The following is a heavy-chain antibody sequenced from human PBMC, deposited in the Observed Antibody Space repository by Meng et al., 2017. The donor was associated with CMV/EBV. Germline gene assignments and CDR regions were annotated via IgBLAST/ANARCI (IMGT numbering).Heavy chain of an antibody. V-gene: IGHV4-39*07. CDR3: ARGGYYDFWSGYYTPSYYYGMDV. CDR2: IYYSGST. J-gene: IGHJ6*02. D-gene: IGHD3-3*01. CDR1: GGSISSSSYY. Sequence: SETLSLTCTVSGGSISSSSYYWGWIRQPPGKGLEWIGSIYYSGSTYYNPSLKSRVTISVDTSKNQFSLKLSSVTAADTAVYYCARGGYYDFWSGYYTPSYYYGMDVWGQGTTVTVSS.